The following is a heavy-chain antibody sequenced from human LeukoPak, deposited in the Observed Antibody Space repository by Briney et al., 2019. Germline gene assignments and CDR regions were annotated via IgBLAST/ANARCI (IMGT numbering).Heavy chain of an antibody. V-gene: IGHV3-30*14. CDR2: ISYDGSNK. Sequence: PGGSLRLSCAASGFTFSSYAMHWVHQAPGKGLEWVAVISYDGSNKYYADSVKGRFTISRDDSKNTLFLQMDSLRAEDTAIYYCARDSAFSSYSYWGQGALVTVSS. D-gene: IGHD2-15*01. CDR3: ARDSAFSSYSY. CDR1: GFTFSSYA. J-gene: IGHJ4*02.